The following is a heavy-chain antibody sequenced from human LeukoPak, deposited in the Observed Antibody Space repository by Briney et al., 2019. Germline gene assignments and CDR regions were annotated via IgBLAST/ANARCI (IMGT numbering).Heavy chain of an antibody. D-gene: IGHD3-10*01. V-gene: IGHV3-23*01. CDR2: FSGSGGST. J-gene: IGHJ3*02. Sequence: PGGSLRLSCAASGFTFSNYAMNWVRQAPGKGLEWVSGFSGSGGSTYYADSVKGRFTISKDNSTNTLYLQMNSLGAEDTAVYYCAKIYGSGRTYDAFDIWGQGTVVTVSS. CDR1: GFTFSNYA. CDR3: AKIYGSGRTYDAFDI.